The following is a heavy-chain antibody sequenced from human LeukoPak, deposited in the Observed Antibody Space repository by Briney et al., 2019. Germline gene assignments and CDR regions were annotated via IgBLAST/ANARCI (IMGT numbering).Heavy chain of an antibody. J-gene: IGHJ4*02. CDR3: PKEYDKTNRPPQRGFDS. V-gene: IGHV3-23*01. CDR1: GFTFSTYA. CDR2: ISGSSSHT. D-gene: IGHD6-25*01. Sequence: GGSLRLSCAASGFTFSTYAMSWVRQAPGKGLEWVSGISGSSSHTEDADSVRGRFTISRDNSKNTLYLQMNSLRVEDTALYYCPKEYDKTNRPPQRGFDSWPQGTLVSVFS.